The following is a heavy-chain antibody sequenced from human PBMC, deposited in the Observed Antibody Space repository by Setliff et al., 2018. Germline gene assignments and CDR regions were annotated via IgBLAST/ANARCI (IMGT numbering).Heavy chain of an antibody. J-gene: IGHJ5*02. D-gene: IGHD3-3*01. CDR1: GDSISSGYYY. Sequence: SETLSLTCTVSGDSISSGYYYWTWIRQSAGKGLEWIGHFYTSGNTNYNPSLKSRVTISVDTSKNQFSLKLSPVTAADTATYYCARGGPTLTISRVLVVSSFDPWGQGSRVTSPQ. V-gene: IGHV4-61*09. CDR3: ARGGPTLTISRVLVVSSFDP. CDR2: FYTSGNT.